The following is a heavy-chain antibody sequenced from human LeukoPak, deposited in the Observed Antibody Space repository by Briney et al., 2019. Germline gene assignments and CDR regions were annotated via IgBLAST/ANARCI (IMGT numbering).Heavy chain of an antibody. CDR2: INHSGST. D-gene: IGHD5-18*01. CDR3: ARLTAMVTYFDY. J-gene: IGHJ4*02. CDR1: GGSVSSGSYY. Sequence: SETLSLTCTVSGGSVSSGSYYWSWIRQPPGKGLEWIGEINHSGSTNYNPSLKSRVTISVDTSKNQFSLKLSSVTAADTAVYYCARLTAMVTYFDYWGQGTLVTVSS. V-gene: IGHV4-39*07.